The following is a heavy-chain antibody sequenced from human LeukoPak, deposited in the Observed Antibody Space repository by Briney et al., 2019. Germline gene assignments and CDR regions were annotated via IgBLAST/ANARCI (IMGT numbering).Heavy chain of an antibody. D-gene: IGHD3-3*02. V-gene: IGHV1-2*02. Sequence: ASVKVSCKASGYTFTGYYMHWVRQAPGQGLEWMGWINPNSGGTNYAQKFQGRATMTRDTSISTAYMELSRLRSDDTAVYYCTSPPFWEDRTFGYFDYWGQGSLVIVSS. CDR3: TSPPFWEDRTFGYFDY. CDR2: INPNSGGT. CDR1: GYTFTGYY. J-gene: IGHJ4*02.